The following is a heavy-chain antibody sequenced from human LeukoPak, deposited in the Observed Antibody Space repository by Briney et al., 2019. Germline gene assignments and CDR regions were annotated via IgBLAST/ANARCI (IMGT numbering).Heavy chain of an antibody. V-gene: IGHV4-31*03. J-gene: IGHJ4*02. CDR3: ARDVGGDYAFDY. CDR1: GGSISSGGYY. Sequence: SQTLSLTCTVSGGSISSGGYYWSWIRQHPGKGLEWIGSIYSTATTYYTPSLKSRVTISVDTSKNQFSLKLSSVTAADTAVYYCARDVGGDYAFDYWGQGTLVTVSS. CDR2: IYSTATT. D-gene: IGHD4-17*01.